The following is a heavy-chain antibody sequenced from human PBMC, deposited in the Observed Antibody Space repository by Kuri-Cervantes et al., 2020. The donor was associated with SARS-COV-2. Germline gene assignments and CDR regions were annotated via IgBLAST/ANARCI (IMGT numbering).Heavy chain of an antibody. J-gene: IGHJ1*01. CDR2: IIPIFGTA. D-gene: IGHD6-19*01. CDR1: GGTFSSYA. V-gene: IGHV1-69*05. CDR3: ASQEGSGWYPASFQH. Sequence: SVKVSCKASGGTFSSYAISWVRQAPGQGLEWMGGIIPIFGTANYAQKFQGSVTITTDESTSTAYMELSSLRSEDTAVYYCASQEGSGWYPASFQHWGQGTLVTVSS.